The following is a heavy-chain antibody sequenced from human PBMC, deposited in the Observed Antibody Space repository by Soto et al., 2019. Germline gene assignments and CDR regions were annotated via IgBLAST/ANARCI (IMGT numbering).Heavy chain of an antibody. CDR1: GFTFSSYA. V-gene: IGHV3-23*01. CDR2: ISGSGGST. Sequence: GGSLRLSCAASGFTFSSYAMSWVRQAPGKGLEWVSAISGSGGSTYYADSVKGRFTISRDNSKNTLYLQMNSLRAKDTAVYYCAKVTYDFWSGYYYCFDYWGQGTLVTVSS. J-gene: IGHJ4*02. D-gene: IGHD3-3*01. CDR3: AKVTYDFWSGYYYCFDY.